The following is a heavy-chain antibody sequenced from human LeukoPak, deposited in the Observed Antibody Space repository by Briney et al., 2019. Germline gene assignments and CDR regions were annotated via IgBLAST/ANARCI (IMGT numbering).Heavy chain of an antibody. Sequence: SETLSLTCAVYGGSFSGYYWSWIRQPPGKGLEWIGEINHSGSTNYNPSLKSRVTISVDTSKNQFSLKLSSVTAADTAVYYCARHLTMVRGVAVYGMDVWGQGTTVTVSS. CDR2: INHSGST. J-gene: IGHJ6*02. V-gene: IGHV4-34*01. CDR3: ARHLTMVRGVAVYGMDV. CDR1: GGSFSGYY. D-gene: IGHD3-10*01.